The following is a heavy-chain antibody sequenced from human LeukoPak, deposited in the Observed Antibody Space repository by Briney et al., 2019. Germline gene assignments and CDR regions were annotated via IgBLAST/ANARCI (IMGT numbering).Heavy chain of an antibody. Sequence: GGSLRLSCVASGFTFSSYAMNWVRQAPGKGLEWVSVIGGGGAYTYYADSVKGRFTISRDNSKNTLYLQMNSLRAEDTAVYYCARGVGTTNPPEDYWGQGTLVTVSS. CDR2: IGGGGAYT. D-gene: IGHD1-26*01. V-gene: IGHV3-23*01. CDR1: GFTFSSYA. CDR3: ARGVGTTNPPEDY. J-gene: IGHJ4*02.